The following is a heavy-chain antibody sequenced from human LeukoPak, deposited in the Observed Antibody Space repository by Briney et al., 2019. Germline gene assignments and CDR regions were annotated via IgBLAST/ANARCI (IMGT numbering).Heavy chain of an antibody. D-gene: IGHD1-26*01. CDR1: GFTVDDYG. CDR3: ARGNSGSYSQDWFDP. CDR2: INWKGDNT. V-gene: IGHV3-20*04. Sequence: AGGSLRLSCAASGFTVDDYGMSWVRQAPGKGLEWVSGINWKGDNTGYADSVKGRFTISRDNAKNSLYLQMNSLRDDDMALYYCARGNSGSYSQDWFDPWGQGTLVTVSS. J-gene: IGHJ5*02.